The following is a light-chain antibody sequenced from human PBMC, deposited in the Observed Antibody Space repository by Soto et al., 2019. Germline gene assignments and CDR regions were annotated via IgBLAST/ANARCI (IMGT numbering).Light chain of an antibody. Sequence: DIQMTQSPSSLSASVGARVSITCQASQDIRTSLSWFQQKPGRAPKLLIYGASYLETGVPSRFRVSGSGTDFTFTISSLHPEDIGTYYCQHYHNLPPFTFGPGTKVDIK. CDR2: GAS. CDR3: QHYHNLPPFT. V-gene: IGKV1-33*01. CDR1: QDIRTS. J-gene: IGKJ3*01.